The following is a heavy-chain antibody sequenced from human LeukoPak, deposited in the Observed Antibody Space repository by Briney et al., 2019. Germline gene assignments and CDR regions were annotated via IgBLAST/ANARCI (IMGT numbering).Heavy chain of an antibody. CDR2: IYYSGST. J-gene: IGHJ4*02. CDR3: ARGRVYYQLQGSSYFDY. CDR1: GGSISSGGYY. Sequence: PSETLSLTCTVSGGSISSGGYYWSWIRQHPGKGLEWIGYIYYSGSTYYNPSLKSRVTISVDTSKNQFSLKLSSVTAADTAVYYCARGRVYYQLQGSSYFDYWGQGTLVTVSS. D-gene: IGHD2-2*01. V-gene: IGHV4-31*03.